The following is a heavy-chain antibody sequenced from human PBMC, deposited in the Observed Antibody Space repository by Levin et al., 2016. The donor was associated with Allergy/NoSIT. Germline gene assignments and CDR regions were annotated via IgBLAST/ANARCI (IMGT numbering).Heavy chain of an antibody. J-gene: IGHJ4*02. CDR2: ISYDGSNK. D-gene: IGHD6-19*01. V-gene: IGHV3-30*04. Sequence: WIRQPPGKGLEWVAVISYDGSNKYYADSVKGRFTISRDNSKNTLYLQMNSLRAEDTAVYYCARDGESGWYDYWGQGTLVTVSS. CDR3: ARDGESGWYDY.